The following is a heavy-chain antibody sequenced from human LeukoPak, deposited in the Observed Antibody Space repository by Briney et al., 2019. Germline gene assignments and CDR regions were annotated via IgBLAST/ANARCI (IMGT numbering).Heavy chain of an antibody. CDR3: ARDRGGAGPTTVDY. CDR1: GFSFSSDG. J-gene: IGHJ4*02. V-gene: IGHV3-30*03. CDR2: ISYDATYK. Sequence: GGSLRLSCAASGFSFSSDGMHWVRQAPGKGLEWVAGISYDATYKYYADSVKGRFTISRDNAKNSLYLQLNSLRAEDTAVYYCARDRGGAGPTTVDYWGQGTLVTVSS. D-gene: IGHD3-16*01.